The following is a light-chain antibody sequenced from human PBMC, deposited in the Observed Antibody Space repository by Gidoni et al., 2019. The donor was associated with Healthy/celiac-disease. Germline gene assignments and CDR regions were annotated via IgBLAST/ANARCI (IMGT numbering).Light chain of an antibody. V-gene: IGKV2-28*01. CDR3: MQALQTPPYT. Sequence: DIVMTQSPLSLPVTPGEPASISCRSSQSLLHSNGYNYLDWYLQKPGQSPQLLIYFGSNRASAVPDRFSGSGSGTDFTLKISRVEAEDVGVYYCMQALQTPPYTFGQGTKLEIK. CDR1: QSLLHSNGYNY. CDR2: FGS. J-gene: IGKJ2*01.